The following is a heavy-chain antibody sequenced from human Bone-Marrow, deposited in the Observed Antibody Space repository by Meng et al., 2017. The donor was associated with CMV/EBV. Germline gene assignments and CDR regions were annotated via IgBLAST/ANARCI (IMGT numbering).Heavy chain of an antibody. V-gene: IGHV3-7*01. CDR2: IKQDVCEK. Sequence: GESLKISCAASGFTFSSYWMSWVRQAPGKGLEWVANIKQDVCEKYYVDSVKGRFTISRDNAKNSLYLQMNSLRAEDTAVYYCAREQGTSLTIFGVVRLGWFDPWGQRTLVTASS. D-gene: IGHD3-3*01. J-gene: IGHJ5*02. CDR3: AREQGTSLTIFGVVRLGWFDP. CDR1: GFTFSSYW.